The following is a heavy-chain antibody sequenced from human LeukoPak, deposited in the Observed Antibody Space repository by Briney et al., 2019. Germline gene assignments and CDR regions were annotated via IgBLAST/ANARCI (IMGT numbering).Heavy chain of an antibody. J-gene: IGHJ4*02. CDR3: AKDIFNLAYCGGDCYSGFDY. CDR1: GFTFDDYA. D-gene: IGHD2-21*02. CDR2: ISGDGGST. Sequence: GGSLRLSCAASGFTFDDYAMHWVRQAPGKGLEWVSLISGDGGSTYYADSVKGRFTISRDNSKNSLYLQMNSLRTEDTALYYCAKDIFNLAYCGGDCYSGFDYWGQGTLSPSPQ. V-gene: IGHV3-43*02.